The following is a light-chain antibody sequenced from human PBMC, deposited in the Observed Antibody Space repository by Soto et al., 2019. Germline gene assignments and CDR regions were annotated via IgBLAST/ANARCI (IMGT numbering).Light chain of an antibody. CDR3: QQLRT. CDR2: DTS. CDR1: QSVSSY. J-gene: IGKJ1*01. V-gene: IGKV3-11*01. Sequence: IVLTQSPATLSLSPGEGATLSRRASQSVSSYLAWYPQKPGQAPRLLIYDTSNRATGIPARFSCSGSGTDFTLTITSLEPEDFAVDYYQQLRTFGKGTKVEVK.